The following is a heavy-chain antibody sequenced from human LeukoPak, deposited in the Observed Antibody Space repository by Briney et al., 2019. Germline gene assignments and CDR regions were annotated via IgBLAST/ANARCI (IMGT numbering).Heavy chain of an antibody. J-gene: IGHJ4*02. CDR2: FDPEDGET. D-gene: IGHD5-18*01. Sequence: ASVKVSCKVSGYTLTELSMHWVRQAPGKGLEWMGGFDPEDGETIYAQKFQGRVTMTKDTSTDTAYMELSSLRSEDTAVYYCATRIQLTRDYWGQGTLVTVSS. CDR3: ATRIQLTRDY. CDR1: GYTLTELS. V-gene: IGHV1-24*01.